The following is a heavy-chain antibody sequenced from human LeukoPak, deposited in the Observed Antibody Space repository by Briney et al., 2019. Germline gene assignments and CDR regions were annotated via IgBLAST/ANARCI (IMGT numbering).Heavy chain of an antibody. J-gene: IGHJ4*02. CDR1: GSDVTTNY. CDR3: AKGYCTGASCYVLDS. Sequence: GASVKVSCKASGSDVTTNYIHWVRQAPGQGLEWMGTINPSVSSTTYGQRFRGRVTMTRDTSTATVYMDLGSLTSEDTAIYYCAKGYCTGASCYVLDSWGQGTLVTVSS. CDR2: INPSVSST. D-gene: IGHD2-15*01. V-gene: IGHV1-46*01.